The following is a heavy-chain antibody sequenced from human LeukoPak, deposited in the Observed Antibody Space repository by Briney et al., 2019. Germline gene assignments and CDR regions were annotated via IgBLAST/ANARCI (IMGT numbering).Heavy chain of an antibody. D-gene: IGHD5-18*01. CDR1: GFTFSSYS. V-gene: IGHV3-21*04. J-gene: IGHJ4*02. CDR2: ISSSSSYI. Sequence: GGSLRLSCAASGFTFSSYSMNWVRQAPGKGLEWVSLISSSSSYIYYADSVKGRFTISRDNAKNSLYLQMNSLRAEDTALYYCAKDTQPDVDTAMVIDYWGQGTLVTVSS. CDR3: AKDTQPDVDTAMVIDY.